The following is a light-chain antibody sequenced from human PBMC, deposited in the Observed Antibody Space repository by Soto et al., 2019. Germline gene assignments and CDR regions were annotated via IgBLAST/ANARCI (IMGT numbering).Light chain of an antibody. J-gene: IGKJ5*01. Sequence: EILMTQSPATLSVSPGDRATLSCRARQNINSKLNWYQQKPGKAPRLLIYAASSLHSGVPSRFSGSGSGTDFTLTISSVQPEDFAAYYCQQSDNCPTFGQGTRLEIK. V-gene: IGKV1-39*01. CDR1: QNINSK. CDR3: QQSDNCPT. CDR2: AAS.